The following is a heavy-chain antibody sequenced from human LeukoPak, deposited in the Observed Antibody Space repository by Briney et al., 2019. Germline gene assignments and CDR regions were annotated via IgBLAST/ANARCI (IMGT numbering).Heavy chain of an antibody. Sequence: SETLSLTCTVSGGSISSGDYYWSWIRQPPGKGLEWIGYIYYSGSTYYNPSLKSRVTISVDTPKNQFSLKLSSVTAADTAVYYCARDGSSGLWYYYGMDVWGQGTTVTVSS. V-gene: IGHV4-30-4*01. J-gene: IGHJ6*02. D-gene: IGHD5-12*01. CDR2: IYYSGST. CDR1: GGSISSGDYY. CDR3: ARDGSSGLWYYYGMDV.